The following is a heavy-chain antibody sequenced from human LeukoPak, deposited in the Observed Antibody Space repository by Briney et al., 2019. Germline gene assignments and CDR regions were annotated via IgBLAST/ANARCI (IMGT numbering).Heavy chain of an antibody. CDR3: ARGRNYMDV. J-gene: IGHJ6*03. V-gene: IGHV4-59*11. CDR1: GGSISGHY. Sequence: SETLSLTCTVSGGSISGHYWSWIRQPPGKGLEWIGYIYYSGSTNYNPSLKSRVTISVDTSKNQIPLKLSSVTAADTAVYYCARGRNYMDVWGKGTTVTVSS. CDR2: IYYSGST.